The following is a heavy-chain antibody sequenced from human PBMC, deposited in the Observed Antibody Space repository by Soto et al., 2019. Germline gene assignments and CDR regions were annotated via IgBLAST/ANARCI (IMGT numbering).Heavy chain of an antibody. CDR2: IYPGDFET. CDR3: ARHGLHGSDWDGLDV. V-gene: IGHV5-51*01. J-gene: IGHJ6*02. D-gene: IGHD3-9*01. Sequence: LKISCKGSGYSFSTYWIGWVRQMPGKGLESIGIIYPGDFETKYSPSFKGQVTISADKSISTAYLQWSSLKASDTAMYYCARHGLHGSDWDGLDVWGQGTTVTVSS. CDR1: GYSFSTYW.